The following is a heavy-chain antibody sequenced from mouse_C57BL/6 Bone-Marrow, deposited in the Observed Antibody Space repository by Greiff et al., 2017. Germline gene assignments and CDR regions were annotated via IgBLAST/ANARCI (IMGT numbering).Heavy chain of an antibody. Sequence: VQLQQSGPELVKPGDSVKISCKASGYSFTGYFMNWVMQSHGKSLEWIGRINPYNGDTFYNQKFKGKATLTVDKSSSTAHMELRSLTSEGSAVYYCARSGGYSPYWYFDVWGTGTTVTVSS. CDR1: GYSFTGYF. CDR2: INPYNGDT. CDR3: ARSGGYSPYWYFDV. D-gene: IGHD2-3*01. V-gene: IGHV1-20*01. J-gene: IGHJ1*03.